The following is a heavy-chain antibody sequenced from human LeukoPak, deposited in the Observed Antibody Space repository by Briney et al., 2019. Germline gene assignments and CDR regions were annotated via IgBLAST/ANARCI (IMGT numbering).Heavy chain of an antibody. CDR1: GGSFSGYY. V-gene: IGHV4-34*01. CDR2: INHSGST. Sequence: SETLSLTCAVYGGSFSGYYWSWIRQPPGKGLEWIGEINHSGSTNYNPSLKSRVTISVDTSKNQFSLKLSSVTAADTAVYYCARVLRGGYNADAFDIWGQGTMVTVSS. CDR3: ARVLRGGYNADAFDI. J-gene: IGHJ3*02. D-gene: IGHD5-24*01.